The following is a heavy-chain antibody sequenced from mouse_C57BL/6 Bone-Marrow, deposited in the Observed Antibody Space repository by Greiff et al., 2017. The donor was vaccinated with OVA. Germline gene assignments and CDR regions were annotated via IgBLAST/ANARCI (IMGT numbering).Heavy chain of an antibody. V-gene: IGHV14-4*01. CDR2: IAPENGDT. CDR1: GFNIKDDY. J-gene: IGHJ3*01. Sequence: DVKLVESGAELVRPGASVKLSCTASGFNIKDDYMHWVKQRPEQGLEWIGWIAPENGDTEYASKFQGKATITAETSSNTAYLQLSSLTSEDTAVYYCTYYYGGSYGAYWGQGTLVTVSA. CDR3: TYYYGGSYGAY. D-gene: IGHD1-1*01.